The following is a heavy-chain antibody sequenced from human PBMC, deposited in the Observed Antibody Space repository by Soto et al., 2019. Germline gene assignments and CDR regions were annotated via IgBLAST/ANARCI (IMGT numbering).Heavy chain of an antibody. CDR1: GDSVSSGSYY. Sequence: SETLSLTCTVSGDSVSSGSYYWCWMRQPPGKGLEWIGGIYYSESTYYNPSLKSRVTISVDTSKNQFSLNLSSVTAADTAVYYCARQADKQQLFFYYYYYFMDVWGKGTTVTVSS. J-gene: IGHJ6*03. CDR2: IYYSEST. D-gene: IGHD6-13*01. V-gene: IGHV4-39*01. CDR3: ARQADKQQLFFYYYYYFMDV.